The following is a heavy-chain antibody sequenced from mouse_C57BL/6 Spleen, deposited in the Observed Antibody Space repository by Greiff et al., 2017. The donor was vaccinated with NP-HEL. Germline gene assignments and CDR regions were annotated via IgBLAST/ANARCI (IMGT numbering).Heavy chain of an antibody. CDR1: GFTFSGYG. V-gene: IGHV5-17*01. J-gene: IGHJ2*01. CDR3: ARGGNYDY. D-gene: IGHD2-1*01. Sequence: EVKLVESGGGLVKPGGSLKLSCAASGFTFSGYGMHWVRQAPEKGLEWVAYISSGSSTIYYADTVKGRFTISRDNAKNTLFLQMTSLRSEDTAMYYCARGGNYDYWGQGTTLTVSS. CDR2: ISSGSSTI.